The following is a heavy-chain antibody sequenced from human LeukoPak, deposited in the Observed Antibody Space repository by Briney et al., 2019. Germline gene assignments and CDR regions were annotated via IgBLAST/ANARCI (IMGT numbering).Heavy chain of an antibody. J-gene: IGHJ6*03. V-gene: IGHV4-59*01. CDR3: ARRVPVTSYYYYYYMDV. D-gene: IGHD4-17*01. Sequence: KPSETLSLTCAVYGGSFSGYYWSWIRQPPGKGLEWIGYIYYSGSTNYNPSLKSRVTISVDTSKNQFSLKLSSVTAADTAVYYCARRVPVTSYYYYYYMDVWGKGTTVTVSS. CDR2: IYYSGST. CDR1: GGSFSGYY.